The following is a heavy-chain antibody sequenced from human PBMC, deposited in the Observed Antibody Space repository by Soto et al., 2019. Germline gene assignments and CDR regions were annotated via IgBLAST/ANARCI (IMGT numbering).Heavy chain of an antibody. Sequence: ETLSLTCAVSGGSISSYYWSWIRQPPGKGLEWIGYIYYSGSTNYNPSLKSRVTLSVDTSKNQFSLKLSFLTAADTAVYYCARVLDWFDPWGQGTLVTVSS. CDR1: GGSISSYY. D-gene: IGHD3-3*02. V-gene: IGHV4-59*08. CDR3: ARVLDWFDP. CDR2: IYYSGST. J-gene: IGHJ5*02.